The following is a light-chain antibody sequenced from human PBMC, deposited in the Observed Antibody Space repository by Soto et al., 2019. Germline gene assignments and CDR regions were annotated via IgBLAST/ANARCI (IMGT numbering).Light chain of an antibody. V-gene: IGLV2-23*02. CDR1: SSDVGSYNL. Sequence: QSVLTQPASVSGAPGQWITISCTGTSSDVGSYNLVSWYQQHPGKAPKLMIYEVSKRPSGVSNRFSGSKSGNTASLTISGLQAEDEADYYCCSDAGSSTWVFGGGTQLTVL. CDR3: CSDAGSSTWV. CDR2: EVS. J-gene: IGLJ3*02.